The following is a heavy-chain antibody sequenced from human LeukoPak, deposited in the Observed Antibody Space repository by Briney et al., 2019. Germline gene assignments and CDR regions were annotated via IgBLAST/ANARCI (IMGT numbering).Heavy chain of an antibody. CDR2: IYPGDSDT. CDR1: GYSFTSYW. J-gene: IGHJ4*02. Sequence: GESLKISCKGSGYSFTSYWIGWVRQMPGKGLEWMGIIYPGDSDTRYSPSFQGQVTISADKSISTAYLQWSSLKASDTAMYYCARVAAAKDQSYWLPPLYYFDYWGQGTLVTVSS. V-gene: IGHV5-51*01. CDR3: ARVAAAKDQSYWLPPLYYFDY. D-gene: IGHD6-13*01.